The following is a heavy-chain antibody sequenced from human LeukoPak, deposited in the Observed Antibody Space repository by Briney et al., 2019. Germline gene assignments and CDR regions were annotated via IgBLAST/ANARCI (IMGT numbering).Heavy chain of an antibody. CDR2: IKSKADGGTT. D-gene: IGHD5-12*01. J-gene: IGHJ4*02. Sequence: GGSLRLSCAASGFTFSNAWMSWVRQAPGKGLEWVGRIKSKADGGTTDYAAPVKGRFTISRDDSKNTMYLQMNSLKTEDTAVYYCTTDIVATQADYWGQGTLVTVSS. CDR1: GFTFSNAW. CDR3: TTDIVATQADY. V-gene: IGHV3-15*01.